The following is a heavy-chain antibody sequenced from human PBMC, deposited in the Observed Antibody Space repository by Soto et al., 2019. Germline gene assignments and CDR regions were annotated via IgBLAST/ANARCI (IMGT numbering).Heavy chain of an antibody. CDR1: GFIFEEYD. CDR3: VKGTFSRSKVICDY. Sequence: EVQLVESGGGLAQPGRSLRLSCVASGFIFEEYDMHWVRQVPEKGLEWVSSITSNSDAIKYADSVKGRFTLSRDNAKNSMYLEMNSLRVEDTAFYFCVKGTFSRSKVICDYWGQGTLVTVSS. CDR2: ITSNSDAI. J-gene: IGHJ4*02. V-gene: IGHV3-9*01. D-gene: IGHD2-21*01.